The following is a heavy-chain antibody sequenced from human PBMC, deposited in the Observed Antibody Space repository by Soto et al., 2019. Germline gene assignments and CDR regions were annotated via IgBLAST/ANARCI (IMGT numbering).Heavy chain of an antibody. CDR1: GYTFTSYA. V-gene: IGHV1-3*01. CDR2: INAGNGNT. D-gene: IGHD6-13*01. CDR3: ARGRPVYSSRWYWFDP. J-gene: IGHJ5*02. Sequence: ASVKVSCKASGYTFTSYAMHWVRQAPGQRLEWMGWINAGNGNTKYSQKFQGRVTITRDTSASTAYMELSSLRSEDTAVYYCARGRPVYSSRWYWFDPWGQGTLVTVSS.